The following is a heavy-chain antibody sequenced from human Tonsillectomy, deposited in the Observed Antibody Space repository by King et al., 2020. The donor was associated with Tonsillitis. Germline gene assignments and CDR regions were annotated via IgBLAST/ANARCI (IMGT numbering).Heavy chain of an antibody. CDR2: IIPSFGTP. Sequence: VQLVQSGAEVKKPGSSVKVSCKASGGTFSGYTMYWVRQAPGQGLEWMGEIIPSFGTPNYARKFQGSVTITADVSTSTAYMELTSLSSDDTAVYFCARDAIAAAGLDSWGQGTLVTVSS. J-gene: IGHJ4*02. V-gene: IGHV1-69*01. CDR3: ARDAIAAAGLDS. CDR1: GGTFSGYT. D-gene: IGHD6-13*01.